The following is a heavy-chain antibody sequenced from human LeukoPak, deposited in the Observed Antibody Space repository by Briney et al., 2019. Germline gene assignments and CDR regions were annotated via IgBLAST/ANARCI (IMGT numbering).Heavy chain of an antibody. CDR1: GYSISSGYY. D-gene: IGHD3-22*01. CDR2: IYHSGST. V-gene: IGHV4-38-2*01. J-gene: IGHJ4*02. CDR3: ATGSHYYYDPLYY. Sequence: SETLSLTCAVSGYSISSGYYWGWIRQPPEKGLEWIGSIYHSGSTYYNPSLKSRVTISVDTSKNQFSLKLSSVTAADTAVYYCATGSHYYYDPLYYWRQGTLVTVSS.